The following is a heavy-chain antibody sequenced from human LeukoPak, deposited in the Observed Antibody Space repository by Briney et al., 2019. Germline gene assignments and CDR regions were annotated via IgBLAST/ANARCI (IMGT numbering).Heavy chain of an antibody. CDR1: GGSISSYY. CDR3: ARGYSYGLYNWFDP. J-gene: IGHJ5*02. Sequence: PSETLSLTCTVSGGSISSYYWSWLRHPPGKGLEWIGYIYYSGSTNYNPSLKSRVTISVDTSKNQFSLKLSSVTAADTAVYYCARGYSYGLYNWFDPWGQGTLVTVSS. V-gene: IGHV4-59*01. D-gene: IGHD5-18*01. CDR2: IYYSGST.